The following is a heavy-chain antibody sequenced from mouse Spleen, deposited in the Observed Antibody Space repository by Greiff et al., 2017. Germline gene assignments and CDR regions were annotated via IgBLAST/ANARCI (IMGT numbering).Heavy chain of an antibody. CDR1: GFTFSSFG. CDR2: ISSGSSTI. V-gene: IGHV5-17*02. CDR3: ARLTAGVDY. D-gene: IGHD1-2*01. Sequence: EVQLVESGGGLVQPGGSRKLSCAASGFTFSSFGMHWVRQAPEKGLEWVAYISSGSSTIYYADTVKGRFTISRDNPKNTLFLQMTSLRSEDTAMYYCARLTAGVDYWGQGTTLTVSS. J-gene: IGHJ2*01.